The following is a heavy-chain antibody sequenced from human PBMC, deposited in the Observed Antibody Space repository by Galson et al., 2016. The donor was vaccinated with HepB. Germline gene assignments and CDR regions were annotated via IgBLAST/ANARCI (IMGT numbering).Heavy chain of an antibody. Sequence: QSGAEVKKPGESLRISCKGSGSSFTSYWITWVRQMPGKGLDWMGRIDPSDSYTNYSPSFQGHVTISVDKSINTAYLQWSSLKASDIGIYYCARGSGHSGGLLPDFWGQGTLVTVSS. CDR1: GSSFTSYW. V-gene: IGHV5-10-1*01. CDR3: ARGSGHSGGLLPDF. J-gene: IGHJ4*02. CDR2: IDPSDSYT. D-gene: IGHD6-19*01.